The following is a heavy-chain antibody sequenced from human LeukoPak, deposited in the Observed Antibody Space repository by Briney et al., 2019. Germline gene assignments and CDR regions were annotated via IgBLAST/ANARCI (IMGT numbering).Heavy chain of an antibody. CDR2: ISYDGSNK. CDR1: GFTFSSYA. CDR3: AKDWLGATDY. V-gene: IGHV3-30-3*01. D-gene: IGHD1-26*01. J-gene: IGHJ4*02. Sequence: GGSLRLSCAASGFTFSSYAMHWVRQAPGKGLEWVAVISYDGSNKYYADSVKGRFTISRDNSKNTLYLQMNSLRAEDTAVYYCAKDWLGATDYWGQGTLVTVSS.